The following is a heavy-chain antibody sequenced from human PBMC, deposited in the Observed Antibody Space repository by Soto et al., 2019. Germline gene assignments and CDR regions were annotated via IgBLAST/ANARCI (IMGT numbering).Heavy chain of an antibody. CDR2: IIPILGSA. J-gene: IGHJ3*02. Sequence: QVQLVQSGAEVKKPVSSVKVSCKASGGTLSNYAISWGRHAPGQGLEWMGGIIPILGSANYAQKFQDRVTITADESTRTTYLELSRLRSGEADVYYCACRERVDAFDNLGQGKMVTVSS. CDR1: GGTLSNYA. V-gene: IGHV1-69*01. D-gene: IGHD1-26*01. CDR3: ACRERVDAFDN.